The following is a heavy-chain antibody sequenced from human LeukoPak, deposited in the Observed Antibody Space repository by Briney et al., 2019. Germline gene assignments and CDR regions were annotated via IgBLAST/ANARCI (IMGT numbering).Heavy chain of an antibody. D-gene: IGHD4-11*01. V-gene: IGHV4-39*01. CDR2: IYYTGSA. J-gene: IGHJ4*02. Sequence: SETLSLTCTVSGGSISSSSFYWGWIRQPPGKGLVWIASIYYTGSAYYNPSLNTRVTISVDTSKNQFSLTLSSVTAADTAVYYCTRRDTATTERFDYWGQGTLVTVSS. CDR3: TRRDTATTERFDY. CDR1: GGSISSSSFY.